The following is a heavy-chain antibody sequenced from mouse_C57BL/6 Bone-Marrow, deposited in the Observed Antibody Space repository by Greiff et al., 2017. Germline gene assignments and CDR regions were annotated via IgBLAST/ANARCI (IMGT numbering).Heavy chain of an antibody. J-gene: IGHJ4*01. Sequence: EVKLVESGGGLVKPGGSLKLSCAASGFTFSDYGMHWVRQAPEKGLEWVAYISSGSSTIYYAATVKGRFTISRDNAKNTLFLQMTSLRSEDTAMYYCARRLRLHYYAMDYWGQGTSVTVSS. CDR2: ISSGSSTI. V-gene: IGHV5-17*01. CDR1: GFTFSDYG. CDR3: ARRLRLHYYAMDY. D-gene: IGHD3-2*02.